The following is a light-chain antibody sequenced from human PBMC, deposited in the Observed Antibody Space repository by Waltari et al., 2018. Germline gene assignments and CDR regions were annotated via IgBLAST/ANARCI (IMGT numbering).Light chain of an antibody. V-gene: IGKV1-12*01. Sequence: DIQMTQSPSSLSASVGDTVTITCRASQSISSWLDWYQQKPGKAPKLLIYKASSLQSGVPSTCSGSGSGTDFTLTISSLQPEDFATYYCLQYSSSPWTFGQGTKVEIK. CDR3: LQYSSSPWT. CDR2: KAS. J-gene: IGKJ1*01. CDR1: QSISSW.